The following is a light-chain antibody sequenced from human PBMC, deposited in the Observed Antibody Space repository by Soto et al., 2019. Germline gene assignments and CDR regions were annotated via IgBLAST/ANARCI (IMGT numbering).Light chain of an antibody. CDR1: QSISSW. Sequence: DIQMTQSPSTLSASVGDRDTITCRASQSISSWLAWYQQKPGKAPNLLIYKASSLESGVPSRFSGSGSGTEFTLTISSLQPDDFATYDCQQYNSYPLTFGGGTKVEIK. CDR3: QQYNSYPLT. V-gene: IGKV1-5*03. CDR2: KAS. J-gene: IGKJ4*01.